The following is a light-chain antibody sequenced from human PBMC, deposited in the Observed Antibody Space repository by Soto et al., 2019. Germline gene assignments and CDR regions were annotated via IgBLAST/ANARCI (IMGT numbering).Light chain of an antibody. Sequence: IQLTQSPAALSASVGDRVSITCRASRTITNYLNWYHQIPDKDPKLLIYGASTLQRGVPSRFNGSGSGTNFPLTINSLHQADGATYWCQERYSPPLWTFRQGKKG. J-gene: IGKJ1*01. CDR1: RTITNY. CDR3: QERYSPPLWT. V-gene: IGKV1-39*01. CDR2: GAS.